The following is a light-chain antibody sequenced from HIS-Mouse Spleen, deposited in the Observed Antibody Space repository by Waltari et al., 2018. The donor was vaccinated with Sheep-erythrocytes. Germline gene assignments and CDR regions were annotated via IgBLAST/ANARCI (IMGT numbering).Light chain of an antibody. CDR3: QAWDSSTAWV. Sequence: SYELTQPPSVSVSPGQTASIPCPGDKLGATYACWYQQKPGQSPVLVIYQDSKRPSGIPERFSGSNSGNTATLTISGTQAMDEADYYCQAWDSSTAWVFGGGTKLTVL. J-gene: IGLJ3*02. CDR1: KLGATY. V-gene: IGLV3-1*01. CDR2: QDS.